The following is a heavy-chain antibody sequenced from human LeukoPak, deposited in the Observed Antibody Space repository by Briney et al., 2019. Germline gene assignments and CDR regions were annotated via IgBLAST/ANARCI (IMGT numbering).Heavy chain of an antibody. Sequence: PGGSLRLSCAASGFTFSSYAMHWVRQAPGKGLEWVAVISYDGSNKYYADSVKGRFTISRDNSKNTLFLQMNSLRAEDTAVYYCAKGLISNYAANRHYYLDYWGQGTLVTVSS. CDR1: GFTFSSYA. V-gene: IGHV3-30-3*01. CDR3: AKGLISNYAANRHYYLDY. CDR2: ISYDGSNK. D-gene: IGHD4-23*01. J-gene: IGHJ4*02.